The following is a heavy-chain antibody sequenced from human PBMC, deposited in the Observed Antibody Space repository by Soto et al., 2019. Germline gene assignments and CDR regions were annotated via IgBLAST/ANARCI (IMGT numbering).Heavy chain of an antibody. CDR1: GGSFSGYY. CDR2: INHSGST. CDR3: ARDKITGVFDY. Sequence: QVQLQQWGAGLLKPSETLSLTCAVYGGSFSGYYWTWIRQPPGTGLEWIGEINHSGSTNYNPSLSGRVTISVNKSKNPFALKLTSVTAADTAVYYCARDKITGVFDYWGQGTLVTVSS. J-gene: IGHJ4*02. V-gene: IGHV4-34*01. D-gene: IGHD2-8*02.